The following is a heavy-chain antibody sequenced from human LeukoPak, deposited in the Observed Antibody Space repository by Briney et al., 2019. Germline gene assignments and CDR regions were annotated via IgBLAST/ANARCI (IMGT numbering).Heavy chain of an antibody. CDR2: IYDSGST. V-gene: IGHV4-59*08. J-gene: IGHJ4*02. Sequence: PSETLSLTCTVSGGSISSYYWSGIRQAPGKGVEWIGYIYDSGSTNYNASLKSRVTISVDTSKNQFSLKVSFVTAADTAVYYCARHRFSGYSHGLFDYWGQGTLVTVSS. CDR1: GGSISSYY. CDR3: ARHRFSGYSHGLFDY. D-gene: IGHD5-18*01.